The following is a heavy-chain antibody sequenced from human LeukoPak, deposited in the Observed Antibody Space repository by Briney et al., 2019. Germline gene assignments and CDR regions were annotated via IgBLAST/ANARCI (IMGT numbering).Heavy chain of an antibody. Sequence: GGSLRLSCAASGFSFSTYSMNWVRQAPGKGLEWVSSISGSSNYIYYKDSVKGRFTISRDNSKNTLYLQMNSLRAEDTAVYYCAKMVRFLEWLLPYYFDYWGQGTLVAVSS. CDR3: AKMVRFLEWLLPYYFDY. V-gene: IGHV3-21*04. CDR2: ISGSSNYI. J-gene: IGHJ4*02. CDR1: GFSFSTYS. D-gene: IGHD3-3*01.